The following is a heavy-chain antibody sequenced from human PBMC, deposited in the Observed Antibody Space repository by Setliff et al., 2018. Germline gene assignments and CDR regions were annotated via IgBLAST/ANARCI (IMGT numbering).Heavy chain of an antibody. CDR2: IYFGGNT. Sequence: SETLSLTCTVPGGSISDNGYFWGWVRQPPGKGLEWIGNIYFGGNTYFNPSLKSRVTMSIDTSNSQFSLKLSSVTAADTAIYYCARDASASDGRNAFDIWGQGTMVTVS. CDR1: GGSISDNGYF. CDR3: ARDASASDGRNAFDI. D-gene: IGHD1-26*01. J-gene: IGHJ3*02. V-gene: IGHV4-39*07.